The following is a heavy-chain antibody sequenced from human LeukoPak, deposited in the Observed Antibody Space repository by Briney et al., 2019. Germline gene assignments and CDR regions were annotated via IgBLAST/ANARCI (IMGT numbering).Heavy chain of an antibody. J-gene: IGHJ3*02. D-gene: IGHD1-26*01. CDR3: ASHRAAWGGAFDI. CDR2: IYHSGST. V-gene: IGHV4-38-2*01. CDR1: GYSISSGYY. Sequence: SETLSLTCAVSGYSISSGYYWGWIRQPPGKGLEWIGSIYHSGSTYYNPSLKSRVTISVDTSKNQFSLKLSSVTAADTAVYYCASHRAAWGGAFDIWGQGTMVTVSS.